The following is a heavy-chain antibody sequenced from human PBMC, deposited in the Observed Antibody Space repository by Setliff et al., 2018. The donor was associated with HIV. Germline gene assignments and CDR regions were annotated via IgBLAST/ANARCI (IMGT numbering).Heavy chain of an antibody. D-gene: IGHD2-2*01. CDR3: ARDPLPEGSSTIPVELFDY. V-gene: IGHV1-2*06. CDR1: GYTFTNYY. J-gene: IGHJ4*02. CDR2: INSDSGGT. Sequence: ASVKVSCKASGYTFTNYYIHWVRQAPGQGLEWMGRINSDSGGTDLAQTFQDRVTMTRDTSITTAYMELSRLRSEDTAVYYCARDPLPEGSSTIPVELFDYWGQGTLVTVSS.